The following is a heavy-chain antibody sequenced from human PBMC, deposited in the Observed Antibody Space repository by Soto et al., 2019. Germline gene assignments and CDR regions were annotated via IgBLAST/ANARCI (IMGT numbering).Heavy chain of an antibody. CDR1: GFPFSSYW. CDR3: AREEPVFPAAIPFHY. CDR2: IKEDGSEK. Sequence: GGSLRLSCAASGFPFSSYWMSWVRQAPGKWLEWVANIKEDGSEKYYMDSVKGRFTISRDNAKNSLSLQMNSLRVEDSAIYYCAREEPVFPAAIPFHYWGQGXQVTVYS. V-gene: IGHV3-7*01. D-gene: IGHD2-2*01. J-gene: IGHJ4*02.